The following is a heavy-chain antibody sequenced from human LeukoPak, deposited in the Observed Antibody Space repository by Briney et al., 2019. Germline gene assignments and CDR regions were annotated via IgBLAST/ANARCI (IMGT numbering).Heavy chain of an antibody. CDR3: ASSEGFWTFDP. CDR1: GGSLRGYY. V-gene: IGHV4-34*01. Sequence: SETLSLTCAVYGGSLRGYYWSWIRQPPRKGLEWIGEINHSGSTNYNPSLKSRVTISVDTSKNQFSLKLSSVTAADTAVYYCASSEGFWTFDPWGQGALVTVSS. D-gene: IGHD3/OR15-3a*01. J-gene: IGHJ5*02. CDR2: INHSGST.